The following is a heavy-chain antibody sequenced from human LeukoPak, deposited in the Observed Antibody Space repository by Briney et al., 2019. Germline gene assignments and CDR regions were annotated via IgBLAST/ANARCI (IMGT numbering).Heavy chain of an antibody. D-gene: IGHD1-14*01. CDR3: ATETNGRHYDY. J-gene: IGHJ4*02. CDR2: IGPTGFDR. CDR1: GLTFSTSG. V-gene: IGHV3-21*06. Sequence: GGSLRLSCTTSGLTFSTSGVNWVRQAPGEGLEWVASIGPTGFDRYHADSSKGRFILCRDNANNFLYLQMDSLRGEDTAVYYCATETNGRHYDYWGQGTLLTVSS.